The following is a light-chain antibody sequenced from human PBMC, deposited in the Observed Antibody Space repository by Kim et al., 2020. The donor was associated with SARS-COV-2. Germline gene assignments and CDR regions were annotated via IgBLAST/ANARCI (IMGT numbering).Light chain of an antibody. CDR2: GAS. CDR3: QQYGSSPLT. V-gene: IGKV3-20*01. J-gene: IGKJ4*01. Sequence: SPGDRASLSCRASRSVSSSYLAWYQQKPGQAPRLLSYGASSRATGIPDRFSGSGSRTDFTLTISRLEPEDVAVYYCQQYGSSPLTFGGGTKVDIK. CDR1: RSVSSSY.